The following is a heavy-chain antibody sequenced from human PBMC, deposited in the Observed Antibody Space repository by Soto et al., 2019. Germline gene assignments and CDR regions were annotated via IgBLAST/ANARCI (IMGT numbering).Heavy chain of an antibody. V-gene: IGHV1-18*04. CDR3: ARAHSREVEWNWFDR. CDR2: ISAHNGNT. Sequence: ASVKVSCKSSGYIFTTYGFAWVRQAPGQGLEWLGWISAHNGNTNYAQKFQGRVTMTTDASTSTGYMELRSLRSDDTGAYSCARAHSREVEWNWFDRWGQGTLVTSPQ. J-gene: IGHJ5*02. CDR1: GYIFTTYG. D-gene: IGHD6-13*01.